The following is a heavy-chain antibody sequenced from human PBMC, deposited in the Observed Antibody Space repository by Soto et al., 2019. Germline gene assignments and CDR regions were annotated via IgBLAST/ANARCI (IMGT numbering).Heavy chain of an antibody. CDR1: GGSISSSSYY. Sequence: SETLSLTCTVSGGSISSSSYYWGWIRQPPGKGLEWIGSIYYSGSTYYNPSLKSRVTISVDTSKNQFSLKLSSVTAADTAVYYCARRAKGYDFWSGYLDYWGQGTLVTVSS. V-gene: IGHV4-39*01. J-gene: IGHJ4*02. CDR3: ARRAKGYDFWSGYLDY. CDR2: IYYSGST. D-gene: IGHD3-3*01.